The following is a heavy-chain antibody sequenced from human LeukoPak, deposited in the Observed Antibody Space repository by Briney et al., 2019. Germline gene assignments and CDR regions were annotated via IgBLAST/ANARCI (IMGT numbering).Heavy chain of an antibody. CDR1: GLTLSDHY. J-gene: IGHJ3*02. CDR2: SRNKGNSYTT. V-gene: IGHV3-72*01. CDR3: ARDGGTGGNTAFDI. Sequence: GGSLRLSGTASGLTLSDHYIDWVRQAPGKGLEWVGRSRNKGNSYTTEYAASVKGRFTISRDDSKNSLFLQMSSLRTEDTAVYYCARDGGTGGNTAFDIWGQGTMVTVSS. D-gene: IGHD4-23*01.